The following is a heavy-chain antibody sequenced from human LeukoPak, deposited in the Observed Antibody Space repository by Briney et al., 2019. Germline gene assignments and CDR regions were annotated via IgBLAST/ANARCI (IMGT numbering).Heavy chain of an antibody. V-gene: IGHV3-48*03. Sequence: GGSLRLSCAASGFTFSSYEMNWVRQAPGKGLEWVSYISSSGSTIYYADSVKGRFTISRDNAKNSLYLQMNSLRAEDTAVYYCARVSGLPLDYWGQGTLVTVSS. CDR1: GFTFSSYE. CDR3: ARVSGLPLDY. CDR2: ISSSGSTI. J-gene: IGHJ4*02. D-gene: IGHD3-10*01.